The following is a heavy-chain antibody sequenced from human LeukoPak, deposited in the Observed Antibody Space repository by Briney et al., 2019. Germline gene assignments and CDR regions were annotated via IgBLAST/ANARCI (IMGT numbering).Heavy chain of an antibody. V-gene: IGHV4-39*01. CDR3: TTGNY. Sequence: PSETLSLTCTVSGGSIGSGSYYWGWIRQPPGKGLEWIGSIYYTGTTYYNPSLKSRVTISVDTSKNQFSLKLSSVTAADTAVYYCTTGNYWGQGTLVTVSS. D-gene: IGHD1-14*01. CDR1: GGSIGSGSYY. CDR2: IYYTGTT. J-gene: IGHJ4*02.